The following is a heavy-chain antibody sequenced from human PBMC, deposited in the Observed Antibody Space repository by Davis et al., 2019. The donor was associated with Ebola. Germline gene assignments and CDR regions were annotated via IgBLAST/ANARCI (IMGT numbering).Heavy chain of an antibody. V-gene: IGHV5-10-1*01. CDR3: ARRAWDQHYYYYMDV. Sequence: GESLKISCQASEHSFANYWMSWVRQMPGKGLEWMGRIDPGDSYTDYSPSFQGHVSISADRSTNTAYLQWRSLRASDTGTYYCARRAWDQHYYYYMDVWGKGTTVTVS. CDR1: EHSFANYW. D-gene: IGHD1-26*01. CDR2: IDPGDSYT. J-gene: IGHJ6*03.